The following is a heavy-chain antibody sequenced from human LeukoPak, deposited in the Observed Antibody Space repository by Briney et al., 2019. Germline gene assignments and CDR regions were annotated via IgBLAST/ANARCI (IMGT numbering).Heavy chain of an antibody. CDR1: GFTFSSYS. V-gene: IGHV3-21*01. CDR2: ISSSRTYI. Sequence: GGSLRLSCAASGFTFSSYSMNWVRQAPGKGLEWVSSISSSRTYIYYADSVKGRFTISRDNAKNSLYLQMNSLRAEDTAVYYCARARCCSSTSCYGDFDYWGQGTLVTVSS. D-gene: IGHD2-2*01. J-gene: IGHJ4*02. CDR3: ARARCCSSTSCYGDFDY.